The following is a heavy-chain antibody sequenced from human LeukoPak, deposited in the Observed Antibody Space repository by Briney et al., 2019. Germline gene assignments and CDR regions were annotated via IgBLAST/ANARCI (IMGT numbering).Heavy chain of an antibody. V-gene: IGHV3-33*01. CDR3: ARDPLYYDILTGYYTTFFDY. J-gene: IGHJ4*02. CDR1: GFTFSSYG. D-gene: IGHD3-9*01. CDR2: IWYDGSNK. Sequence: GGSLRLSCAASGFTFSSYGMHWVRQVPGKGLEWVAVIWYDGSNKYYADSVKGRFTISRDNSKNTLYLQMNSLRAEDTAVYYCARDPLYYDILTGYYTTFFDYWGQGTLVTVSS.